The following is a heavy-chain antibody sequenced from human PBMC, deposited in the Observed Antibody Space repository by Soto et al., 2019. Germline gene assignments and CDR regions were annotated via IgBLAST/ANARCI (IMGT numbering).Heavy chain of an antibody. J-gene: IGHJ3*02. CDR1: GYTFTGDG. CDR2: ISTYNGNT. CDR3: ARESVWLANPDAFDI. D-gene: IGHD6-19*01. Sequence: ASVNVSCKGYGYTFTGDGISWLRQAPGQGLEWMGWISTYNGNTNHAQQLQGRVTMTTHTSTSTAYMERRSLRSDDTAVYYCARESVWLANPDAFDIWGQGTMVTVSS. V-gene: IGHV1-18*04.